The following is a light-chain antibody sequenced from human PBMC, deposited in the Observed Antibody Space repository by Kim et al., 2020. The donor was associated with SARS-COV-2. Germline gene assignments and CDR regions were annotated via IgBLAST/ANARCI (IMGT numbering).Light chain of an antibody. CDR1: QIISNDY. J-gene: IGKJ5*01. V-gene: IGKV3D-20*01. CDR3: QQYGTSPIT. Sequence: EIVLTQSPPTLSLSPGEGATLSCGASQIISNDYLAWYQQKPGLAPRLLIYDASSRATGIPDRFSDSGSGTHFTLTISRLEPEDFAVYFCQQYGTSPITFGLGTRLEIK. CDR2: DAS.